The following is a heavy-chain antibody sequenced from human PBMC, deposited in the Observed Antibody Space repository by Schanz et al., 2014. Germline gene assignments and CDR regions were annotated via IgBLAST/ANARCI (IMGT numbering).Heavy chain of an antibody. D-gene: IGHD2-21*01. CDR2: ISAYSGNS. Sequence: QVQLVQSGAEVKKPGSSVNVSCEASGGTFGRYTISWLRQAPGQGLEWMGWISAYSGNSKYAQKLQGRVTMTTDTSTSTAYMELRSLRSDDTAVYYCASVAAQLAYCGGDCYWGLNYWGQGTLVTVSS. J-gene: IGHJ4*02. V-gene: IGHV1-18*01. CDR1: GGTFGRYT. CDR3: ASVAAQLAYCGGDCYWGLNY.